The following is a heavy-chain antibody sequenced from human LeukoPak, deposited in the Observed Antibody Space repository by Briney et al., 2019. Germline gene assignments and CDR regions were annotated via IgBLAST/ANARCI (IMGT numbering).Heavy chain of an antibody. D-gene: IGHD1-26*01. V-gene: IGHV3-30*18. J-gene: IGHJ3*02. CDR3: AKEWGAGSDAFDI. CDR1: GFTFSSYG. Sequence: GRSLRLSCAASGFTFSSYGMHWVRQAPGKGLEWVAVISYDGSNKYYADSVKGRFTISRDNSKNSLYLQMNSLRAEDTAVYYCAKEWGAGSDAFDIWGQGTMVTVSS. CDR2: ISYDGSNK.